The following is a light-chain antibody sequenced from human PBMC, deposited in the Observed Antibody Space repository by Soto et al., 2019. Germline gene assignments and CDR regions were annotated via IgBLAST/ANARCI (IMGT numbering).Light chain of an antibody. CDR2: AAS. CDR3: QQSYSTPLI. V-gene: IGKV1-39*01. J-gene: IGKJ4*01. CDR1: QTIGRY. Sequence: DIQMTQTPSSLSASVGDRVTITCRASQTIGRYLNWYQQKEGKAPTVLIYAASILQSGVPPRFSGSASGTEFTLTISSLQPEDFATYYCQQSYSTPLIFGGGTQVEI.